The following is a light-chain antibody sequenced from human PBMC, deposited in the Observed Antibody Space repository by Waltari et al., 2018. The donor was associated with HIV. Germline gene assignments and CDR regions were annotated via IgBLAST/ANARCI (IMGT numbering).Light chain of an antibody. CDR2: DAS. Sequence: EIVLTQSPATLSLSPGERATLSCRASQSVDNYLAWFQPKPGQPTRLLIYDASNRATGIPARFSGSGSGTDFTLTISSLEPEDFAVYYCQQRSGWLLTFGGGTKVEIK. CDR1: QSVDNY. V-gene: IGKV3-11*01. CDR3: QQRSGWLLT. J-gene: IGKJ4*01.